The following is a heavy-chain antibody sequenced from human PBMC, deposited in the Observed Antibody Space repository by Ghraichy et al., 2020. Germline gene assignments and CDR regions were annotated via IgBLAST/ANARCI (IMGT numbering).Heavy chain of an antibody. V-gene: IGHV3-30*18. CDR3: AKDLVWGSSGPGFLYYYGMDV. J-gene: IGHJ6*02. CDR2: ISYDGSNK. D-gene: IGHD6-19*01. Sequence: GGSLRLSCAASGFTFSSYGMHWVRQAPGKGLEWVAVISYDGSNKYYADSVKGRFTISRDNSKNTLYLQMNSLRAEDTAVYYCAKDLVWGSSGPGFLYYYGMDVWGQGTTVTVSS. CDR1: GFTFSSYG.